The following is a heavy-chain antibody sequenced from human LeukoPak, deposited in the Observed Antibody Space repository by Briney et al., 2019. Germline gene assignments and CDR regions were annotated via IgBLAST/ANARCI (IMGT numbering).Heavy chain of an antibody. CDR2: ISSSSGTI. CDR1: GFAFSSYS. Sequence: GGSLRLSCAASGFAFSSYSMNWVRQAPGKGLEWVSYISSSSGTIYYADSVKGRFTISRDNAKNSLYLQMNSLRAEDTSVYYCAGLYCSSTSCNGDFDYWGQGTLVTVSS. D-gene: IGHD2-2*01. V-gene: IGHV3-48*01. CDR3: AGLYCSSTSCNGDFDY. J-gene: IGHJ4*02.